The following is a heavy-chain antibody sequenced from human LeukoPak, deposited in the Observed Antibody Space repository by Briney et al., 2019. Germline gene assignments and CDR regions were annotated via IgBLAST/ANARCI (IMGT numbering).Heavy chain of an antibody. D-gene: IGHD2-21*01. CDR2: VYYAGST. Sequence: SETLSLTCTVSGGSISNYYWSWLRQSPEKGLEWIGYVYYAGSTHYNPSLNSRVTISVDTSRNPFSLKLSSVTAADTDVYYCAREEGHYSGGDIWYHNCFDPGGQGTRVTVSS. J-gene: IGHJ5*02. CDR3: AREEGHYSGGDIWYHNCFDP. V-gene: IGHV4-59*01. CDR1: GGSISNYY.